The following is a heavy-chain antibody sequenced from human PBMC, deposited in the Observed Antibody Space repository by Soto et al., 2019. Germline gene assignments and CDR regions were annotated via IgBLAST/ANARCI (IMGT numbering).Heavy chain of an antibody. D-gene: IGHD3-3*01. V-gene: IGHV3-11*01. CDR2: IDTSGTKI. CDR1: GYTFSDYY. Sequence: QVQLVESGGDLVQPGGSLRLSCAASGYTFSDYYMSWIRQAPGKELEWISYIDTSGTKIYYADSVKGRFTITRDNAKNSLYLEMNSLRDEDTAVYYCASHYDMWSGYLSPVDYWGQGTLVTVSS. CDR3: ASHYDMWSGYLSPVDY. J-gene: IGHJ4*02.